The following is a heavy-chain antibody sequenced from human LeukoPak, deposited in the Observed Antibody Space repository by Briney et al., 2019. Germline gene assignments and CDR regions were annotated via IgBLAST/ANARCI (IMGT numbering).Heavy chain of an antibody. CDR2: IIPILGIA. V-gene: IGHV1-69*04. CDR3: ARVAMIAPGGWFDP. CDR1: GGTFSSYA. D-gene: IGHD3-22*01. Sequence: SVKVSCKASGGTFSSYAISWVRQAPGQGLEWMGRIIPILGIANYAQKFQGRVTITADKFTSTAYMELSSLRSEDTAVYYCARVAMIAPGGWFDPWGQGTLVTVSS. J-gene: IGHJ5*02.